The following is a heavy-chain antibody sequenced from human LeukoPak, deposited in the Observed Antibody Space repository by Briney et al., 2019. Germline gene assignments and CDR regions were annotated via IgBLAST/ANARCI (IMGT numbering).Heavy chain of an antibody. Sequence: GESLKISCKGSGYSFTSYWIGWGRRMPGKGVEWMGIIYPGDSDTRYSPSFEGQVTISADKSISTAYLQWSSLKASDTAVYYCARRSGWSYYFDYWGQGTLVTVSS. J-gene: IGHJ4*02. CDR2: IYPGDSDT. V-gene: IGHV5-51*01. CDR3: ARRSGWSYYFDY. CDR1: GYSFTSYW. D-gene: IGHD6-13*01.